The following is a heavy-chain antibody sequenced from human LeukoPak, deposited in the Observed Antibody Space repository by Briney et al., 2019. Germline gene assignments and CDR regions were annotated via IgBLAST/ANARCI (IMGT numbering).Heavy chain of an antibody. CDR3: AEDRIRDFDWLSRFDS. CDR1: GFTFISNG. D-gene: IGHD3-9*01. V-gene: IGHV3-23*01. J-gene: IGHJ4*02. Sequence: HSGGSLRLSCAASGFTFISNGMNWVRKVPGKGLKWASTISGSGDSTYYADSAKGRFNISRDNSKNTLYLQMNSLRAEDTAVFFQAEDRIRDFDWLSRFDSWGQGTLVTVSS. CDR2: ISGSGDST.